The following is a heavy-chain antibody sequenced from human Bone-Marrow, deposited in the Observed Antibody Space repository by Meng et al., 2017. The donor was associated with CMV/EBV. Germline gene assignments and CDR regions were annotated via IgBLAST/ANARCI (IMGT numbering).Heavy chain of an antibody. V-gene: IGHV4-34*01. CDR1: GGSFSGYY. D-gene: IGHD2-2*01. CDR3: ARGRNRYCSSTSCLRGMDV. Sequence: SETLSLTCAVYGGSFSGYYWSWIRQPPGKGLEWIGEINHSGSTNYNPSLKSRVTISVDTSKNQFSLKLSSVTAADTAVYYCARGRNRYCSSTSCLRGMDVWAKGTTVTVSS. CDR2: INHSGST. J-gene: IGHJ6*04.